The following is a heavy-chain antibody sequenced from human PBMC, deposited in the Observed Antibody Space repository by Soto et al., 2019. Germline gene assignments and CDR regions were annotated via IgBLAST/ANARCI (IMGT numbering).Heavy chain of an antibody. D-gene: IGHD2-8*02. CDR3: ARDKITGLFDY. J-gene: IGHJ4*02. V-gene: IGHV4-34*01. CDR2: INHSGST. CDR1: GGSFIGYY. Sequence: QVQLQQWGAGLLKPSETLSLTCAVYGGSFIGYYWTWIRQPPGPGLEWIGEINHSGSTTYNPSLKSRVTISVDTSKNQFSLKLTSVTAADTAVYYCARDKITGLFDYWGQGTLVTVSS.